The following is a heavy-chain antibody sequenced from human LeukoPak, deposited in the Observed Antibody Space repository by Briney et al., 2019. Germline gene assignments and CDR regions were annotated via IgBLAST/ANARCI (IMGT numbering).Heavy chain of an antibody. D-gene: IGHD3-22*01. J-gene: IGHJ3*02. V-gene: IGHV4-31*03. CDR2: TYYSGST. Sequence: PSETLSLTCTVSGGSISSGGYYWSWIRQHPGKGLEWIGYTYYSGSTYYNPSLKSRVTISVDTSKNQFSLKLSSVTAADTAVYYCARGRIVVVPNAFDIWGQGTKVTVSS. CDR3: ARGRIVVVPNAFDI. CDR1: GGSISSGGYY.